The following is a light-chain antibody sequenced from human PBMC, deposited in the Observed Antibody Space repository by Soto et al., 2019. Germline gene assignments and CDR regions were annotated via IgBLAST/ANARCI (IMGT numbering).Light chain of an antibody. J-gene: IGKJ1*01. CDR2: DAS. V-gene: IGKV3-11*01. CDR3: QQYNNWPWT. CDR1: QSINTY. Sequence: ENVLTQSPATLSLSPGEGATLSCRASQSINTYLAWYQQKPGQAPRLLIYDASKRATGIPARFSGSGSGTNFTLTISSLEPEDFAVYYCQQYNNWPWTFGQGTKVEIK.